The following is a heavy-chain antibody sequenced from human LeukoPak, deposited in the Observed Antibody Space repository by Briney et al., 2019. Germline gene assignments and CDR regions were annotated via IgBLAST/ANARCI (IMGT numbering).Heavy chain of an antibody. Sequence: PGGSLRLSCAASGFTFSSYAMSWVRQAPGKGLEWVSAISGSGGSTYYADSVKGRFTISRDNSKNTLYPQMNSLRAEDTAVYYCAKYYYGSGSYYLPFDYWGQGTLGTVSS. V-gene: IGHV3-23*01. D-gene: IGHD3-10*01. CDR3: AKYYYGSGSYYLPFDY. CDR2: ISGSGGST. CDR1: GFTFSSYA. J-gene: IGHJ4*02.